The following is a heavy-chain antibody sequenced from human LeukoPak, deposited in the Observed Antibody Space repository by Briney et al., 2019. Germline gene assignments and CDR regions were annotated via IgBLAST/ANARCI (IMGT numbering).Heavy chain of an antibody. CDR2: IYSGGST. CDR1: GFTDSSNY. CDR3: ARGHPWELSSFFDY. V-gene: IGHV3-66*02. D-gene: IGHD1-26*01. Sequence: GGSLRLSCVATGFTDSSNYMSWLRQAPGKGLEGVSVIYSGGSTYYADSVKGRFTISRDNSKNTLYLQMNSLRAEDTAVYYCARGHPWELSSFFDYWGQGTLVTVSS. J-gene: IGHJ4*02.